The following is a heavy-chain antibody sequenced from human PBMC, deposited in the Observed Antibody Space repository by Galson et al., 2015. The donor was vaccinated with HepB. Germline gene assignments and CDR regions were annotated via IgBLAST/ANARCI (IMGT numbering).Heavy chain of an antibody. CDR1: GYTFTSYG. Sequence: SVKVSCKASGYTFTSYGISWVRQAPGQGLEWMGWISAYNGNTNYAQKLQGRVTMTTDTSTSTAYMELRSLRSDDTAVYYCARDLSSLGYCSSTSCYFFGYWGQGTLVTVSS. J-gene: IGHJ4*02. CDR2: ISAYNGNT. CDR3: ARDLSSLGYCSSTSCYFFGY. D-gene: IGHD2-2*01. V-gene: IGHV1-18*04.